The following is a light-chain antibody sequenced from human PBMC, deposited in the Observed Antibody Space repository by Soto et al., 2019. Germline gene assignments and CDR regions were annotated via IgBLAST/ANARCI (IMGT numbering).Light chain of an antibody. CDR2: WAS. V-gene: IGKV4-1*01. CDR1: QNILYNSDNKNY. CDR3: QDYYSASPCT. J-gene: IGKJ2*02. Sequence: DIVMTQSPDSLAVSLVERATINCMSSQNILYNSDNKNYIAWYQQKPRQPPKLLISWASIRESGVPDRFSGSGSLSNFTLTVSSLQAEDVAVYYCQDYYSASPCTFGQGTKL.